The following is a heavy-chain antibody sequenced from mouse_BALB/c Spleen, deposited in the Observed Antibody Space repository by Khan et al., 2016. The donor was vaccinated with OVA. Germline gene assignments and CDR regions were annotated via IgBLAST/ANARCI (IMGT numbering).Heavy chain of an antibody. J-gene: IGHJ2*01. CDR1: GYSITSDYA. V-gene: IGHV3-2*02. CDR2: ISYSGNT. D-gene: IGHD1-1*01. CDR3: ARIYGGDFDY. Sequence: EVKLLESGPGLVKPSQSLSLTCTVTGYSITSDYAWNWIRQFPGNKLEWMGHISYSGNTKYNPSLKSRISITRDTSKNQFVLQLNSVTTEDTATYYCARIYGGDFDYWGQGTTLTVSS.